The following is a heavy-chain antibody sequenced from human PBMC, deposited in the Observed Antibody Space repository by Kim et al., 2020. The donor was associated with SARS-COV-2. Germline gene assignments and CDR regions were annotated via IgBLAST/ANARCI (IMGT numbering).Heavy chain of an antibody. CDR3: ARVRGLWVTWADY. J-gene: IGHJ4*02. CDR2: INHSGST. D-gene: IGHD2-21*02. Sequence: SETLSLTCAVYGGSFSGYYWSWIRQPPGKGLEWIGEINHSGSTNYNPSLKSRVTISVDTSKNQFSLKLSSVTAADTAVYYCARVRGLWVTWADYWGQGTL. V-gene: IGHV4-34*01. CDR1: GGSFSGYY.